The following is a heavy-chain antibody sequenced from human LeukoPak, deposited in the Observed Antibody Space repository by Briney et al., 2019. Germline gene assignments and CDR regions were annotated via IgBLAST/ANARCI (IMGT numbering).Heavy chain of an antibody. CDR2: INSDGSST. Sequence: GGSLRLSCAASGFTFRSYWMHWVRQAPATGLVRVSRINSDGSSTSYADSVKGRFTISRDNAKNTLFLQVNSLTAEDTAVYYCARAYAAARHPFDYWGQGTLVTVSS. CDR3: ARAYAAARHPFDY. D-gene: IGHD6-6*01. J-gene: IGHJ4*02. CDR1: GFTFRSYW. V-gene: IGHV3-74*01.